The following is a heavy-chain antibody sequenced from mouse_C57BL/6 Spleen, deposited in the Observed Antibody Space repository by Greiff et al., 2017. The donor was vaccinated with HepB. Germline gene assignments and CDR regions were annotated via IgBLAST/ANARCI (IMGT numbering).Heavy chain of an antibody. J-gene: IGHJ1*03. CDR2: ISDGGSYT. V-gene: IGHV5-4*01. CDR1: GFTFSSYA. CDR3: ARDSDYYGSSYWYFDV. D-gene: IGHD1-1*01. Sequence: EVKVEESGGGLVKPGGSLKLSCAASGFTFSSYAMSWVRQTPEKRLEWVATISDGGSYTYYPDNVKGRFTISRDNAKNNLYLQMSHLKSEDTAMYYCARDSDYYGSSYWYFDVWGTGTTVTVSS.